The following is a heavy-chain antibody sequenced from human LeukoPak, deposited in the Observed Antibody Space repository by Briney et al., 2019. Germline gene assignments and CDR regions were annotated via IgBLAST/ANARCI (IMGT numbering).Heavy chain of an antibody. Sequence: ASVKVSCKASGYPFTGFYMHWVRQPPGQGLEWMGWINPNTGVTNYAQNFQGRVTMTRDTSISTAYMELSRLRSDDTAVYYCARDLSYDSSGYFNDYWGQGTLVTVSS. J-gene: IGHJ4*02. CDR2: INPNTGVT. D-gene: IGHD3-22*01. CDR1: GYPFTGFY. V-gene: IGHV1-2*02. CDR3: ARDLSYDSSGYFNDY.